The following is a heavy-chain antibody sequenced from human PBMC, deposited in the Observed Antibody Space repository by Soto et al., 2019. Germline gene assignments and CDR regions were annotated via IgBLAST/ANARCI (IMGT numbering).Heavy chain of an antibody. D-gene: IGHD6-13*01. J-gene: IGHJ6*02. CDR3: ARLVAVFSSSWYLYYYGMDV. V-gene: IGHV4-39*01. CDR1: GGSISSSSYY. CDR2: IYYSGST. Sequence: QLQLQESGPGLVKPSETLSLTCTVSGGSISSSSYYWGWIRQPPGKGLEWIGSIYYSGSTYYNPSLKSRVTISVDTSKNQFSLKLSSVTAADTAVYYCARLVAVFSSSWYLYYYGMDVWGQGTTVTVSS.